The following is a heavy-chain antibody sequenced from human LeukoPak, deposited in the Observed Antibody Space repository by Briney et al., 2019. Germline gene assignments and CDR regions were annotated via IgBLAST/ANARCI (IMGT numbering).Heavy chain of an antibody. V-gene: IGHV3-7*03. J-gene: IGHJ4*02. CDR2: IKEDGSGK. Sequence: GGSLRLSCAASGFTFLTSWMSWVRQAPGRGLEWVANIKEDGSGKYYVDSVKGRFTISRDNAKNSLYLQMNSLRAEDTAIYYCARVGTTYFFDYWGQGTLVTVSS. D-gene: IGHD1-7*01. CDR3: ARVGTTYFFDY. CDR1: GFTFLTSW.